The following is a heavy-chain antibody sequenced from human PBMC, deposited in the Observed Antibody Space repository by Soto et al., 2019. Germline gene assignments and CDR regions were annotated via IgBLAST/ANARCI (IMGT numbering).Heavy chain of an antibody. CDR1: GDTFSSYG. Sequence: QVHLVQSGAEVKKPGSSAKVSCKASGDTFSSYGFSWVRQAPGQGLEWMGGIIPLFGTTDYAQNFQGRVTITAAKSTITVYMELTSLRSEDTAVYYCARGGMVPGHGHNDLMDVWGQGTTVNVS. D-gene: IGHD2-8*01. J-gene: IGHJ6*02. CDR3: ARGGMVPGHGHNDLMDV. CDR2: IIPLFGTT. V-gene: IGHV1-69*06.